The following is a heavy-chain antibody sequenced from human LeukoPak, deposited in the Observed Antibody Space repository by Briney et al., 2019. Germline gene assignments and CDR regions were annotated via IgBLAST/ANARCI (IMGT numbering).Heavy chain of an antibody. J-gene: IGHJ5*02. CDR3: ARGGLGYCSSTSCYFAWFDP. CDR2: ISYDGSNK. D-gene: IGHD2-2*01. CDR1: GFTFSSYA. V-gene: IGHV3-30-3*01. Sequence: GSLRLSCAASGFTFSSYAMHWVRQAPGKGLEWVAVISYDGSNKYYADSVKGRFTISRDNSKNTLYLQMNSLRAEDTAVYYCARGGLGYCSSTSCYFAWFDPWGQGTLVTVSS.